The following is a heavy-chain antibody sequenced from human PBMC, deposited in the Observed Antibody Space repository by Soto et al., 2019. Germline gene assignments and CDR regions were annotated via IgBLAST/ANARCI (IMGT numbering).Heavy chain of an antibody. CDR1: GGSFSGYY. CDR2: INHSGST. J-gene: IGHJ4*02. CDR3: ARDKITGLFDY. D-gene: IGHD2-8*02. Sequence: QVQLQQWGAGLLKPSETLSLTCAVYGGSFSGYYWTWIRQPPGTGLEWIGEINHSGSTNYNPSLKSRVTISVDPSQNQFSRKLTSVTAADPAVYYCARDKITGLFDYWGQGTLVTVSS. V-gene: IGHV4-34*01.